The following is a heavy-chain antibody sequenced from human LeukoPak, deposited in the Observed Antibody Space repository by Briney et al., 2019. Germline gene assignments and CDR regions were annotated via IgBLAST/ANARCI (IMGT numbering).Heavy chain of an antibody. CDR2: IYHSGST. D-gene: IGHD6-13*01. J-gene: IGHJ4*02. CDR3: ARINRQQLVLDY. V-gene: IGHV4-38-2*01. CDR1: GYSISSGYY. Sequence: PSGTLSLICAVSGYSISSGYYWGWIRQPPGKGLEWIGSIYHSGSTYHNPSLKSRVTISVDTSKNQFSLKLSSVTAADTAVYYCARINRQQLVLDYWGQGTLVTVSS.